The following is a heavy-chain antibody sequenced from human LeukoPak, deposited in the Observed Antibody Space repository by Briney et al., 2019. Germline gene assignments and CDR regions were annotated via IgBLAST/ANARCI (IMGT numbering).Heavy chain of an antibody. CDR1: GFTFSSYW. J-gene: IGHJ4*02. D-gene: IGHD6-19*01. Sequence: GGSLRLSCAASGFTFSSYWMHWVRHAPGKGLVWVSRINSDGSSTSYADSVKGRFTISRDNAKNTLYLRMNSLRAEDTAVYYCAREGSSGWWGFDYWGQGTLVTVSS. CDR3: AREGSSGWWGFDY. V-gene: IGHV3-74*01. CDR2: INSDGSST.